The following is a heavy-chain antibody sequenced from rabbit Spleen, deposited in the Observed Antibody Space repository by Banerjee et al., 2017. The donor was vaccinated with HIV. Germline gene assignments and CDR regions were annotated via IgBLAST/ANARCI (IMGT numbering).Heavy chain of an antibody. Sequence: QSLEESGGGLVKPGTSLTLTCTASGFTVSSVYWICWVRQPPGKGLEWIACIYAGSSGSTNYANWAKGRFTISKTSSTTVTLQMTSLTAADTATYFCAKNGGMLDYRLWGPGTLVPS. CDR2: IYAGSSGST. D-gene: IGHD6-1*01. V-gene: IGHV1S40*01. CDR3: AKNGGMLDYRL. CDR1: GFTVSSVYW. J-gene: IGHJ4*01.